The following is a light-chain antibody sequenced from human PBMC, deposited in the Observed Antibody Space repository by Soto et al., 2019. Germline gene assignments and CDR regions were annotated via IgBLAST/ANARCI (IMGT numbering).Light chain of an antibody. CDR2: DAS. CDR3: QQYGSSVWT. Sequence: EIVLTQSPGTLSLSPGERATLSCRASQSVTSNYLAWYQQKPGQAPRLLLYDASNRATGIPDRFSGSGSGTDFSLTISRLEPEEFAVYYCQQYGSSVWTFGQGTRVEIK. J-gene: IGKJ1*01. CDR1: QSVTSNY. V-gene: IGKV3-20*01.